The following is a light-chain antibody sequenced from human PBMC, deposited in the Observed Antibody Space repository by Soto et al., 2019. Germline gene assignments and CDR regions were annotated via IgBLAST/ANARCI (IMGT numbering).Light chain of an antibody. Sequence: QSVLTQPASVSGSPGQSITISCTGTSSDVGNYNYVSWYQQYPGRVPKLLIYEVNNRPSGVSNHFSGSKSGNTASLIISGLQADDEADYYCSSYSTTSTLVFGSGTKVTVL. J-gene: IGLJ1*01. CDR1: SSDVGNYNY. V-gene: IGLV2-14*01. CDR2: EVN. CDR3: SSYSTTSTLV.